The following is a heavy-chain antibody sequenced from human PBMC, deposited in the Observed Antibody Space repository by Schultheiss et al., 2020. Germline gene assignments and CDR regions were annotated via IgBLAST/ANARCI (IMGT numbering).Heavy chain of an antibody. V-gene: IGHV3-7*03. J-gene: IGHJ6*03. Sequence: GESLKISCAASGFTVSSNYMSWVRQAPGKGLEWVANINQDGSKSYYADSVKGRFTISRDNAKNSLYLQMNSLSAEDTAVYYCARDKVAVVPGAKEVRYMAVWGKGTTVTVSS. CDR3: ARDKVAVVPGAKEVRYMAV. CDR1: GFTVSSNY. CDR2: INQDGSKS. D-gene: IGHD2-2*01.